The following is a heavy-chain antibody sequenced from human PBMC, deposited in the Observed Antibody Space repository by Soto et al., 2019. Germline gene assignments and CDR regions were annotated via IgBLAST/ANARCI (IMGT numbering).Heavy chain of an antibody. J-gene: IGHJ6*02. D-gene: IGHD2-15*01. CDR1: GFTFSLYA. CDR3: AKSVGGTNYYYGMDV. CDR2: ISGSGGST. V-gene: IGHV3-23*01. Sequence: EVQLLESGGGLVQPGGSLRLSCAASGFTFSLYAMSWVRQAPGKGLEWVSVISGSGGSTYYADSVKGRFTVSRDNSKNTLYLQMNSLGVEDTAVYYCAKSVGGTNYYYGMDVWVRGTTVTVSS.